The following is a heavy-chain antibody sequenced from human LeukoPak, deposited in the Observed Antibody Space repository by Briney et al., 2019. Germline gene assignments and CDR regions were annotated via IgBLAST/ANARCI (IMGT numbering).Heavy chain of an antibody. CDR2: ISYDGSNK. Sequence: GGSLRLSCAASGFTFSAYAIHWVRQAPGKGLEWVAVISYDGSNKYYADSVKGRFTISRDNSKNTLYLQMNSLRAEDTAVYYCAREGLRFLEWLLSGGAFDIWGQGTMVTVSS. V-gene: IGHV3-30-3*01. D-gene: IGHD3-3*01. J-gene: IGHJ3*02. CDR1: GFTFSAYA. CDR3: AREGLRFLEWLLSGGAFDI.